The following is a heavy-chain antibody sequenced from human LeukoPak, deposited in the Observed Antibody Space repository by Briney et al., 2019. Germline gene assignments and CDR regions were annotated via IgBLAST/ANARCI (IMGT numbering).Heavy chain of an antibody. Sequence: PGRSLRLSCAASGFTLSSYGMHWVRQAPGKGLEWVAVISYDGSNKYYADSVKGRFTISRDNSKNTLYLQMNSLRAEDTAVYYCAKAPPRSSWYDYWGQGTLVTVSS. D-gene: IGHD6-13*01. CDR2: ISYDGSNK. CDR3: AKAPPRSSWYDY. V-gene: IGHV3-30*18. J-gene: IGHJ4*02. CDR1: GFTLSSYG.